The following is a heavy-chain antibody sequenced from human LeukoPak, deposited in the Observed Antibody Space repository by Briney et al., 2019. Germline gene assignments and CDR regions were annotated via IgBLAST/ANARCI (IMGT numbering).Heavy chain of an antibody. D-gene: IGHD3-22*01. CDR2: IYYSGST. Sequence: SETLSLTCAVYGGSFSGYYWSWIRQPPGKGLEWIGYIYYSGSTNYNPSLKSRVTISLDTSKNQFSLKLSSVTAADTAVYYCARDLYYYDSSGYYPNDYWGQGTLVTVSS. J-gene: IGHJ4*02. CDR3: ARDLYYYDSSGYYPNDY. V-gene: IGHV4-59*12. CDR1: GGSFSGYY.